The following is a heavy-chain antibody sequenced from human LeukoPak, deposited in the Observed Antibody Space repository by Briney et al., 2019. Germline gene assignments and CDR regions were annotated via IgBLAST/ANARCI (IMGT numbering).Heavy chain of an antibody. CDR2: ISSSSSYI. V-gene: IGHV3-21*01. CDR3: AREWEYCSGGSCYLFSDWFDP. J-gene: IGHJ5*02. D-gene: IGHD2-15*01. CDR1: GFTFSSYS. Sequence: PGGSLRLSCAASGFTFSSYSMNWVRQAPGKGLEWVSSISSSSSYIYYADSVKGGFTISRDNAKNSLYLQMNRLRAEDTAVYYCAREWEYCSGGSCYLFSDWFDPWGQGTRVTVSS.